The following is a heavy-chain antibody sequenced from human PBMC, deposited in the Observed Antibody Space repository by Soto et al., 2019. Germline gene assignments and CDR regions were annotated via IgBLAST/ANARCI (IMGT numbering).Heavy chain of an antibody. J-gene: IGHJ6*02. Sequence: VQLVESGGGVVQPGTSLRLSCEASGFTFNSFGMHWVRQAPGKGLEWVAMIWHDGTNRYYVDSVKGRFTISRDNSKDTLYLQMNNLRAEDTAVYYCARTGLQIIQATSYYYGLDVWGQGTTVTVSS. V-gene: IGHV3-33*01. CDR1: GFTFNSFG. CDR2: IWHDGTNR. D-gene: IGHD3-3*01. CDR3: ARTGLQIIQATSYYYGLDV.